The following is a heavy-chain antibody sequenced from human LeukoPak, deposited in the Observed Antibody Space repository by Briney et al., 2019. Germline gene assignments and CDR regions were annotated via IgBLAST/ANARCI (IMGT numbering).Heavy chain of an antibody. CDR3: ARTHVDTAMVTLQLYNFDY. D-gene: IGHD5-18*01. CDR2: IYYSGST. Sequence: KPSGTLSLTCTVSGGSLSSSSYYWGWIRQPPGEGLEWIGGIYYSGSTYYNPSLKSRVTISVDTSKNQFSLKLSSVTAADTAVYYCARTHVDTAMVTLQLYNFDYWGQGTLVTVSS. V-gene: IGHV4-39*01. J-gene: IGHJ4*02. CDR1: GGSLSSSSYY.